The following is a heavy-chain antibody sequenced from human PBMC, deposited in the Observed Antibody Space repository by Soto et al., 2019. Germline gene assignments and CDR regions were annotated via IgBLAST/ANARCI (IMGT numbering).Heavy chain of an antibody. CDR1: GVSISDTSYY. CDR3: ARQGSY. J-gene: IGHJ4*02. V-gene: IGHV4-39*01. CDR2: IYFNGNT. Sequence: QLQLQESGPGLVKPSETLSLTCTVSGVSISDTSYYWGWIRQPPGKGLEWIGTIYFNGNTFYNPSLKIRLTISVDTSSNQFSLRLTSVTAADTAVYYCARQGSYWGQGTLVAVSS.